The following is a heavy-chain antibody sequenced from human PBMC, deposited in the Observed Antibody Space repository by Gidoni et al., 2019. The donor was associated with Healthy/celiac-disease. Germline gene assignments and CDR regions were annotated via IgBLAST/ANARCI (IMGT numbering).Heavy chain of an antibody. J-gene: IGHJ4*02. V-gene: IGHV4-34*01. CDR3: ARGLRNYGSGSYYKD. CDR1: GGSFSGYY. CDR2: INHSGST. Sequence: QVQLQQWGAGLLKPSETLSITCAVYGGSFSGYYWSWIRQPPGKGLEWIGEINHSGSTNYNPSLKSRVTISVDTSKNQFSLKLSSVTAADTAVYYCARGLRNYGSGSYYKDWGQGTLVTVSS. D-gene: IGHD3-10*01.